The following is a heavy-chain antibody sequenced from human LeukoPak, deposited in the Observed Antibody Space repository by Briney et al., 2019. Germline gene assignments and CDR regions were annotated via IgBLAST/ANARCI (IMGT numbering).Heavy chain of an antibody. V-gene: IGHV1-2*06. CDR2: INPNSGGT. D-gene: IGHD1-20*01. J-gene: IGHJ4*02. Sequence: ASVKVSCKASGYTFTGYYIHWVRQAPGQGLEWIGRINPNSGGTNYAQKFQGRVTMTRDTSISTAYMELSRLRSDDTAVYYCARDFVMITGTDRYFDYWGQGTLVTVSS. CDR3: ARDFVMITGTDRYFDY. CDR1: GYTFTGYY.